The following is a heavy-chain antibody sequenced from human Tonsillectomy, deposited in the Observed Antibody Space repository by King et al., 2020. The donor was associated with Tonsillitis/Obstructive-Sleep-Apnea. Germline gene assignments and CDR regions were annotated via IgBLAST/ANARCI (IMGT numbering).Heavy chain of an antibody. Sequence: VQLVESGAEVRRPGESLKISCKGSGYSFTSYWIAWVRQMPGEGLEWMGIIYPGDSDTRYSPSFQGRVTISADKSISTAYLQWSSLKASDTAMYYCARRYCCGTAYYMDFWGQGTPVTVSS. CDR2: IYPGDSDT. CDR1: GYSFTSYW. V-gene: IGHV5-51*01. CDR3: ARRYCCGTAYYMDF. J-gene: IGHJ6*03. D-gene: IGHD1-1*01.